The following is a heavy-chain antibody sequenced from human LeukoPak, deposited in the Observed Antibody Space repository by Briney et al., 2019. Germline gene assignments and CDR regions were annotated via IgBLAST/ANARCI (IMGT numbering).Heavy chain of an antibody. CDR3: ARVKGSSTSWGMDY. D-gene: IGHD2-2*01. V-gene: IGHV4-30-4*08. CDR2: IYYSGST. J-gene: IGHJ4*02. Sequence: PSETLSLTCTVSGGSISSYYWSWIRQPPGKGLEWIGYIYYSGSTYYNPSLKSRVTISVDTSKNQFSLKLSSVTAADTAVYYCARVKGSSTSWGMDYWGQGTLVTVSS. CDR1: GGSISSYY.